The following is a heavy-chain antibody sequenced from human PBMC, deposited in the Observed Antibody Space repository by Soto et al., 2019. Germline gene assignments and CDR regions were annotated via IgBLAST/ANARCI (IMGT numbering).Heavy chain of an antibody. Sequence: ASVKVSCKASGYTFSSYAMHWVRQAPGQRLEWMGWINAGYGNTKSSQKFQDRVTISRDTSASTAYMELTSLRSEDTAVYYCARDTGDGTFDYWGQGTLVTVSS. J-gene: IGHJ4*02. CDR1: GYTFSSYA. CDR3: ARDTGDGTFDY. D-gene: IGHD7-27*01. V-gene: IGHV1-3*01. CDR2: INAGYGNT.